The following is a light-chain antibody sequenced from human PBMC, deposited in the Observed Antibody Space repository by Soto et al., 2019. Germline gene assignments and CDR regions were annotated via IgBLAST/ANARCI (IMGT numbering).Light chain of an antibody. CDR1: QSFNQN. Sequence: EIVLTQSPATLSVSAGERATMSXRASQSFNQNFAWYHQNPGKAPRXXNYXVSTRATGVPDRFSGSGYGTDFTITISSLQSEDVALYYCQQRSNWPTVGQGTRLEIK. CDR2: XVS. J-gene: IGKJ5*01. CDR3: QQRSNWPT. V-gene: IGKV3-15*01.